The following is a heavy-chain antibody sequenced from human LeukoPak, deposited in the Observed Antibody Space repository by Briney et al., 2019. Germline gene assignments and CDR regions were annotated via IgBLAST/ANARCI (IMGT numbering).Heavy chain of an antibody. J-gene: IGHJ4*02. Sequence: SETLSLTCTVSGGSISSYYWSWIRQPPGKGLEWIGHIYYSGSTNYNPSLKSRVTISVDTSKNQFSLKLSSVTAAETAVYYCARRVTGSSWYYFACWGLGTLVTVYS. CDR3: ARRVTGSSWYYFAC. CDR2: IYYSGST. D-gene: IGHD6-13*01. V-gene: IGHV4-59*08. CDR1: GGSISSYY.